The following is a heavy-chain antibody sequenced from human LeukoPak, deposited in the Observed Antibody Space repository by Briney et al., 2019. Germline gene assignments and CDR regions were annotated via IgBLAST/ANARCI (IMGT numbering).Heavy chain of an antibody. J-gene: IGHJ5*02. CDR2: IIPIFETT. CDR3: ATSRRIHGSGLAVRYSWLDP. V-gene: IGHV1-69*13. Sequence: SVKVSCKASGYTFTSYGISWVRQAPGQGLEWMGGIIPIFETTNYARKFQGRVTITADESTNTAYMELSSLRSEDTAVYFCATSRRIHGSGLAVRYSWLDPWGPGTLVTVSS. CDR1: GYTFTSYG. D-gene: IGHD3-10*01.